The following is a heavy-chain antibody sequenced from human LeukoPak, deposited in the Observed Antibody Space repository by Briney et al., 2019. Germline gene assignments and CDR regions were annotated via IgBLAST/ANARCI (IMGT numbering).Heavy chain of an antibody. J-gene: IGHJ4*02. Sequence: GGSLRLSCAASGFTFSSYAMSWVRQAPGKGLEWVSAISGSGGSTYYADSVKGRFTISRDNAKNSLHLQVDSLRVEDTAVYYCARNQEIDYYDSSGFYWGVEYWGQGTLVTVSS. CDR1: GFTFSSYA. CDR2: ISGSGGST. CDR3: ARNQEIDYYDSSGFYWGVEY. D-gene: IGHD3-22*01. V-gene: IGHV3-23*01.